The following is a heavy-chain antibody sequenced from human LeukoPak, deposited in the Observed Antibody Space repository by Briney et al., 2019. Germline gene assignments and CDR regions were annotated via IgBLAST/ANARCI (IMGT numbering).Heavy chain of an antibody. Sequence: GGSLRLSCAASGFSFSIHAMNWVRQAPGKGLEWVAVISSDGSRKFYADFVKGRLTISRDNSKNTLYLQMNSLRAEDTAVYFCARDSLVGATPYFDYWGQGILVTVSS. V-gene: IGHV3-30-3*01. CDR2: ISSDGSRK. J-gene: IGHJ4*02. D-gene: IGHD1-26*01. CDR3: ARDSLVGATPYFDY. CDR1: GFSFSIHA.